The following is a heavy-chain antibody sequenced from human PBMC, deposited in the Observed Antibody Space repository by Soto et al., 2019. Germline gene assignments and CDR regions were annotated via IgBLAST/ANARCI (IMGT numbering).Heavy chain of an antibody. D-gene: IGHD6-13*01. CDR1: GGTFSSYT. CDR3: ARDLSPRIAAAGNWFDP. J-gene: IGHJ5*02. Sequence: GASVKVSCKASGGTFSSYTISWVRQAPGQGLEWMGRIIPILGIANYAQKFQGRVTITADKSTGTAYMELSSLRSEDTAVYYCARDLSPRIAAAGNWFDPWGQGTLVTVSS. CDR2: IIPILGIA. V-gene: IGHV1-69*04.